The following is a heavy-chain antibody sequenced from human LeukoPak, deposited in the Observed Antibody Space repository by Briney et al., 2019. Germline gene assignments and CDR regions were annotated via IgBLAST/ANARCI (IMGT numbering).Heavy chain of an antibody. CDR2: IKSKTDGETT. CDR1: GFTFTNAW. Sequence: GGSLRLSCVDSGFTFTNAWMSWVRQAPGKGLEWLGRIKSKTDGETTNYAEPVRGRFTISRDDSKSAVYLQMNSLKIEDTAVYYCTTDLGTYYHGSQRLIPIDYWGQGTLVTVSS. J-gene: IGHJ4*02. CDR3: TTDLGTYYHGSQRLIPIDY. V-gene: IGHV3-15*01. D-gene: IGHD3-10*01.